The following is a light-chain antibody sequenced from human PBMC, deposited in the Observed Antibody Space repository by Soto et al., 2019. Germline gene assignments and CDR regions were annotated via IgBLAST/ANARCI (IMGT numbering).Light chain of an antibody. V-gene: IGKV3-15*01. CDR1: ESVNNK. J-gene: IGKJ5*01. CDR3: HQYNNWFPCT. Sequence: EVVLTQSPATLSVSPGERATLSCRASESVNNKLGWYQQKPGQAPRLLIYRASTRATGIPARFSGSGSGTEFTLTISSLQYEDSAVYYCHQYNNWFPCTFGQGTRLEIK. CDR2: RAS.